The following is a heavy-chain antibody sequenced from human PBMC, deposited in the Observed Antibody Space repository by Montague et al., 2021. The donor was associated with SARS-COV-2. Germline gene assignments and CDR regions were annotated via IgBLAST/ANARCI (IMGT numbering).Heavy chain of an antibody. CDR1: GDSIRSSGYY. CDR2: VYYSGST. J-gene: IGHJ5*02. Sequence: SETRSLTCSVSGDSIRSSGYYWGWIRQPPGKGLEWIGTVYYSGSTNYNPSLKSRVTMPVDTSKNQFSLELRSVTAADTAVYYCARLGFVELWLNLGWFDPWGQGTLVTGSS. CDR3: ARLGFVELWLNLGWFDP. D-gene: IGHD3-16*02. V-gene: IGHV4-39*01.